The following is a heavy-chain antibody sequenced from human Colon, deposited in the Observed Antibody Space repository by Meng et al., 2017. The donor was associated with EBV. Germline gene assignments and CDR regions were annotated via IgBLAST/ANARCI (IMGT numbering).Heavy chain of an antibody. CDR3: ARDGGVTHIP. J-gene: IGHJ5*02. CDR1: GTSSRTSNW. CDR2: IYHNGQT. V-gene: IGHV4-4*02. Sequence: QGSLPESGAGLVKPSGTLSLTCAFSGTSSRTSNWWSWIRQSPGEGLEWIGAIYHNGQTNYNPSLKSRVSMSVDESKNEFSLNLKSVTAADTAVYYCARDGGVTHIPWGQGVLVTVSS. D-gene: IGHD2-8*02.